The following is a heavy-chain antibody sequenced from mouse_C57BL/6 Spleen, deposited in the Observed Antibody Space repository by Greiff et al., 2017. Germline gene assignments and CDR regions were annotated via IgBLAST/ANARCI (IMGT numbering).Heavy chain of an antibody. CDR1: GYTFTSYW. CDR3: ARGGYGSSHWYFDV. D-gene: IGHD1-1*01. Sequence: QVQLQQSGAELVMPGASVKLSCKASGYTFTSYWMHWVKQRPGQGLEWIGEVDPSDSYTNYNQKFKGKSTLTVDKSSSTAYMQLSSLTSEDSAVYYCARGGYGSSHWYFDVWGTGTTVTVSS. V-gene: IGHV1-69*01. J-gene: IGHJ1*03. CDR2: VDPSDSYT.